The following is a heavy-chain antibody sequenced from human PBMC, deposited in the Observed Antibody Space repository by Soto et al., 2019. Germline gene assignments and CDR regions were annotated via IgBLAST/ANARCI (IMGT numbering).Heavy chain of an antibody. CDR3: ARGVGFGCSSPSCVNYYYYGMDV. CDR2: IYHSGST. V-gene: IGHV4-30-2*01. D-gene: IGHD2-2*01. J-gene: IGHJ6*02. CDR1: GGSISRGGYS. Sequence: PSETLSLTCAVSGGSISRGGYSWNWIRQPPGKGLEWIGYIYHSGSTYYNPSLRSRVTISVDLSKNQFSLKLSSVTAADTAVYYCARGVGFGCSSPSCVNYYYYGMDVWGQGTTVTVSS.